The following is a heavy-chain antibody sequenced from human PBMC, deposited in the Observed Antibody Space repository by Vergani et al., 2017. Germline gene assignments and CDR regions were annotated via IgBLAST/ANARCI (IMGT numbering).Heavy chain of an antibody. V-gene: IGHV3-23*01. Sequence: EVQLLESGGGLVQPGGSLRLSCAASGFTFSSYAMNWVRQAPGKGLEWVSAISGTGGTTYYADFVQGRFTISRDNSKKTLYLQMNSLRADDTAVYYCAKLASIHYYYYYMDVWGKGTTVTVSS. CDR1: GFTFSSYA. J-gene: IGHJ6*03. CDR3: AKLASIHYYYYYMDV. CDR2: ISGTGGTT.